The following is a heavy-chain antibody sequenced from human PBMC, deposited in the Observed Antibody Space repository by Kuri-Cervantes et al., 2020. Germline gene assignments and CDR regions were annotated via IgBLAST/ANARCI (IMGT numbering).Heavy chain of an antibody. D-gene: IGHD3-3*01. CDR1: GFTFSSYD. V-gene: IGHV3-13*01. J-gene: IGHJ6*02. CDR3: ARDRMAAYYDFWSGYYRSDYYGMDV. CDR2: IGTAGDT. Sequence: GESLKISCAASGFTFSSYDMHWVRQATGKGLEWVSAIGTAGDTYYPGSVKGRFTISRDNSKNTLYLQMNSLRAEDTAVYYCARDRMAAYYDFWSGYYRSDYYGMDVWGQGTTVTVSS.